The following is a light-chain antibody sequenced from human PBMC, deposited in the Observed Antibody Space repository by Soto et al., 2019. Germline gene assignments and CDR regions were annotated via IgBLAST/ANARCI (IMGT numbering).Light chain of an antibody. CDR3: RQYDTVPYD. J-gene: IGKJ3*01. CDR1: HDINTY. Sequence: DIQLTQSPSSLSASVGDRVTITCQSSHDINTYLHWYQQKLGKASKLFMYDASNLDEGVPSRFSGSGSVTEFTYTIPALQPEDIATYYWRQYDTVPYDFGPGTKVDI. CDR2: DAS. V-gene: IGKV1-33*01.